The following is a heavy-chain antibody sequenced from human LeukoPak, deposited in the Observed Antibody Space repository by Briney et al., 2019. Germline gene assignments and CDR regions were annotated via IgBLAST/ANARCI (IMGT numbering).Heavy chain of an antibody. CDR1: GGSISSSSYY. V-gene: IGHV4-39*01. D-gene: IGHD3-22*01. J-gene: IGHJ5*02. CDR2: IYYSGST. Sequence: SETLSLTCTVSGGSISSSSYYWGWIRQPPWKGLEWIGSIYYSGSTYYNPSLKSRVTISVDTSKNQFSLKLSSVTAADTAVYYCARGQDVRLIYYDIRRGFDPWGQGTLVTVSS. CDR3: ARGQDVRLIYYDIRRGFDP.